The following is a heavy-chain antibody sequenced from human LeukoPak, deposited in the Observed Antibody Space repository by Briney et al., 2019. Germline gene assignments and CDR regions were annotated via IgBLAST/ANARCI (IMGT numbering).Heavy chain of an antibody. CDR2: INSDGSST. J-gene: IGHJ4*02. Sequence: GGSLRLSCAAPGFTFSSYWMHWVRQAPGKGLVWVSRINSDGSSTSYADSVKGRFTISRDNAKNTLYLQMNSLRAEDTAVYYCARDLLGNSGSYLRHPNGPPFDYWGQGTLVTVSS. CDR3: ARDLLGNSGSYLRHPNGPPFDY. D-gene: IGHD1-26*01. CDR1: GFTFSSYW. V-gene: IGHV3-74*01.